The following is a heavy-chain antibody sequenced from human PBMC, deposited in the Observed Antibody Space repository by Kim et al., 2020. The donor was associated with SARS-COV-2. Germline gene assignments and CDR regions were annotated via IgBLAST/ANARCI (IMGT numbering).Heavy chain of an antibody. CDR1: GYTFRTYG. CDR2: ITIYNDKT. D-gene: IGHD1-1*01. J-gene: IGHJ6*02. V-gene: IGHV1-18*04. CDR3: ARDRGTLYGMDV. Sequence: ASVKVSCKTSGYTFRTYGVSWVRQAPGQGLEWMGWITIYNDKTEYAQKLQGRVTMTTDTSTSTAYMELRNLRFDDTAVYYCARDRGTLYGMDVWGQGTTVTVSS.